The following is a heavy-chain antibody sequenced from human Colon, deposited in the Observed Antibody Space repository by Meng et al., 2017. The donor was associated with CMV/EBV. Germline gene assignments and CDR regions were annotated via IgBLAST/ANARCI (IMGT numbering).Heavy chain of an antibody. CDR3: AKHDTKYGYGRDYFEY. CDR2: FYSGGRP. CDR1: GFIVNSNF. D-gene: IGHD5-18*01. J-gene: IGHJ4*01. V-gene: IGHV3-66*02. Sequence: GGSLRLSCAASGFIVNSNFMSWVRQAPGKGLEWVSVFYSGGRPYYADSVKGRFTVSIDNSENTVYLQMNSLRPEDTAVYYCAKHDTKYGYGRDYFEYWGQGILVTVSS.